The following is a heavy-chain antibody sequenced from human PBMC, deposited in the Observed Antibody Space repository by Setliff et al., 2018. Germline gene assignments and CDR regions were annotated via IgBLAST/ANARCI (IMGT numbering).Heavy chain of an antibody. V-gene: IGHV5-51*01. D-gene: IGHD2-2*01. Sequence: ASGYIFTNYWIGWVRQMPGKGLEWMGVIYPGDSDTRYSPSFQGQVTISADKSINTAYLQWSSLKASDTAIYYCTRHEDRNKCTSSSCYRENDAFDVWGQGAMVTVSS. CDR1: GYIFTNYW. J-gene: IGHJ3*01. CDR2: IYPGDSDT. CDR3: TRHEDRNKCTSSSCYRENDAFDV.